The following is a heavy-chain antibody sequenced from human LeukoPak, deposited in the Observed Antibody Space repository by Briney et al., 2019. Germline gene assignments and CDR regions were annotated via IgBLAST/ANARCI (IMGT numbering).Heavy chain of an antibody. CDR2: ISGSGGST. CDR1: GFTFSNYW. J-gene: IGHJ4*02. V-gene: IGHV3-23*01. D-gene: IGHD3-3*01. CDR3: AKPAIFGVVPHFDY. Sequence: GGSLRLSCAASGFTFSNYWMHWVRQAPGKGLEWVSAISGSGGSTYYADSVKGRFTISRDNSKNTLYLQMNSLGAEDTAVYYCAKPAIFGVVPHFDYWGQGTLVTVSS.